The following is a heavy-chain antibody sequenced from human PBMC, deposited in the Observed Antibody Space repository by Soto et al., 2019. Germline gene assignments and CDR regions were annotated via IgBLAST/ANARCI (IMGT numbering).Heavy chain of an antibody. D-gene: IGHD6-25*01. CDR1: GFSLSSNGVG. CDR2: IYWDDDK. Sequence: QITLKESGPTLVKPTQTLTLTCTVSGFSLSSNGVGVGWIRQPPGKALEWLAIIYWDDDKRYSPSLKTLLTITNDTSKNQVVLTVTEIHPVDTATYYCAHRRARNDIAAFDYWRQGTLVTVSS. V-gene: IGHV2-5*02. CDR3: AHRRARNDIAAFDY. J-gene: IGHJ4*02.